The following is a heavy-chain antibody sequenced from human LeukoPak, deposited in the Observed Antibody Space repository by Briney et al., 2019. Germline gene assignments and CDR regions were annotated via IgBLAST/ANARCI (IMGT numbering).Heavy chain of an antibody. D-gene: IGHD6-19*01. Sequence: PGGSLRLSCAASGFTFSSYSMNWVRQAPRKGLEWVSSISSSSSYIYYADSVKGRFTISRDNAKNSLYLQMNSLRAEDTAVYYCAKDGERYSSGQGHFDYWGQGTLVTVSS. V-gene: IGHV3-21*04. CDR2: ISSSSSYI. CDR1: GFTFSSYS. J-gene: IGHJ4*02. CDR3: AKDGERYSSGQGHFDY.